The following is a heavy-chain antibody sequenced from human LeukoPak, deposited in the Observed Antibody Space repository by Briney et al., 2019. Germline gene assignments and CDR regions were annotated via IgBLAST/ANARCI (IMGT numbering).Heavy chain of an antibody. D-gene: IGHD6-19*01. CDR1: GGSISSYY. J-gene: IGHJ6*03. Sequence: ASETLSLTCTVSGGSISSYYWSWIRQPPGQGLDWIGYIYYSGSTNYNPSLKSRVTISVYTSKNQFSLKLSSVTAADTAVYYCARELISALYYYYYMDVWGKGTTVTVSS. CDR3: ARELISALYYYYYMDV. V-gene: IGHV4-59*01. CDR2: IYYSGST.